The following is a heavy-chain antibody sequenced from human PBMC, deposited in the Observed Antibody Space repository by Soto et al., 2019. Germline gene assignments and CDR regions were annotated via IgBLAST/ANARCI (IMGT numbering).Heavy chain of an antibody. Sequence: ESGGGVVQPGRSLRLSCAASGFTFSSYAMHWVRQAPGRGLEWVAVISYDGSNKYYADSVKGRFTISRDNSKNTLYLQMNSLRAEDTAVYYCARDGGSVDYWGQGTLVTVSS. V-gene: IGHV3-30-3*01. J-gene: IGHJ4*02. CDR1: GFTFSSYA. D-gene: IGHD6-19*01. CDR2: ISYDGSNK. CDR3: ARDGGSVDY.